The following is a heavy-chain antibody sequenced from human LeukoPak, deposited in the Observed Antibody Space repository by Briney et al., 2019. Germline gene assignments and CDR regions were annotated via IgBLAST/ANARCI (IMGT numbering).Heavy chain of an antibody. V-gene: IGHV4-59*08. D-gene: IGHD6-19*01. CDR1: GGSISSYY. Sequence: SETLSLTCTVSGGSISSYYWSWIRQPPGKGLEWIGYIYYSGSTNYNPSLKSRVTISVDTSKNQFSLKLSSVTAADTAVYYCARHHRAYSSGVHFDYWGQGTLVTVSS. J-gene: IGHJ4*02. CDR3: ARHHRAYSSGVHFDY. CDR2: IYYSGST.